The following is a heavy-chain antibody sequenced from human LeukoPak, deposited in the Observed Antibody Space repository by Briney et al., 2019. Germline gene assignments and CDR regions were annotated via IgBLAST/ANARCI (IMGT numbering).Heavy chain of an antibody. CDR2: INPSVGST. D-gene: IGHD1-26*01. V-gene: IGHV1-46*01. Sequence: ASVKVSCKPSGYIFSTHYMHWLRQAPGQGLEWVGIINPSVGSTSYAQKFQGRVAMTTDTSTSTVYMELSSLRSGDTAVYYCAREGRIVGAPLDYWGQGTLVTVSS. CDR1: GYIFSTHY. CDR3: AREGRIVGAPLDY. J-gene: IGHJ4*02.